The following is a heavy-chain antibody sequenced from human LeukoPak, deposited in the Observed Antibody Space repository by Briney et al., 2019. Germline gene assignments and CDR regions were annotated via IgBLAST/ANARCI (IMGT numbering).Heavy chain of an antibody. V-gene: IGHV3-21*01. J-gene: IGHJ4*02. CDR1: GFTFSSYS. CDR3: ARDQTRITIFGVVILPFDY. D-gene: IGHD3-3*01. CDR2: ISSSSSYI. Sequence: GRSVRLSCAASGFTFSSYSINWVRQAPGKGLEWVSSISSSSSYIYYADSVKGRFTISRDNAKNSLYLQMNSLRAEDTAVYYCARDQTRITIFGVVILPFDYWGQGTLVTVSS.